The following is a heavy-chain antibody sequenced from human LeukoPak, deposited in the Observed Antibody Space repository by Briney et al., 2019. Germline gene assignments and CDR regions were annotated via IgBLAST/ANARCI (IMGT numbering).Heavy chain of an antibody. Sequence: GGSLRLSCAASGFIFSDYGMHWVRQAPGKGLEWVAVISNDGSNKYYGDSVKGRFIIARDNSKNTLYLEMNSLRVEDTAVYYCAKDMTTRAYRGSHSDYWGQGTLVTVSA. D-gene: IGHD1-26*01. J-gene: IGHJ4*02. CDR3: AKDMTTRAYRGSHSDY. CDR1: GFIFSDYG. CDR2: ISNDGSNK. V-gene: IGHV3-30*18.